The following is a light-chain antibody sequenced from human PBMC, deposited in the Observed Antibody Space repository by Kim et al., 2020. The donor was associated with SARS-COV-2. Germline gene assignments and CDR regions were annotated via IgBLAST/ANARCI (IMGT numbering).Light chain of an antibody. V-gene: IGLV2-14*03. Sequence: GQSITLSCTGTSSDVGGYNYVSWYQQHPGKAPKLMIYDVSNRPSGVSKRFSGSKSGNTASLTICGLQAEDEADYYCSSYTSSSTRVFGGGTQLTVL. CDR1: SSDVGGYNY. J-gene: IGLJ2*01. CDR2: DVS. CDR3: SSYTSSSTRV.